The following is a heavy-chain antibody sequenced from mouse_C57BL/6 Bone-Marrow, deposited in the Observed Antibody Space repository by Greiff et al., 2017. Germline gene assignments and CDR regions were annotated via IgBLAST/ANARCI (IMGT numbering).Heavy chain of an antibody. CDR1: GYTFTSYW. J-gene: IGHJ4*01. V-gene: IGHV1-69*01. CDR2: IDPSDSYT. Sequence: QVQLQQPGAELVMPGASVQLSCKASGYTFTSYWMHWVKQRPGQGLEWIGEIDPSDSYTNYTQKFKGKSTLTVDKSSSTAYMQLSSLTSEDSAVYYCAREDYAMDYWGQGTSVTVSS. CDR3: AREDYAMDY.